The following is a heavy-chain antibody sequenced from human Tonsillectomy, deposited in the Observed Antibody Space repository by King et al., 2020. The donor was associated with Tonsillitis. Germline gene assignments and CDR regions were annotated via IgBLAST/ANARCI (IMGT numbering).Heavy chain of an antibody. CDR2: IYSDGST. V-gene: IGHV3-53*01. CDR3: GRANEAFDI. CDR1: GFTVSNNY. Sequence: VQLVESGGGLIQPGGSLRLSCAASGFTVSNNYMTWVRQAPGKGLEWVSVIYSDGSTSYADSVKGRFTISRDNFNNTLYLQLNSLRADGTAVYYCGRANEAFDIWGQGTMVTVSS. J-gene: IGHJ3*02.